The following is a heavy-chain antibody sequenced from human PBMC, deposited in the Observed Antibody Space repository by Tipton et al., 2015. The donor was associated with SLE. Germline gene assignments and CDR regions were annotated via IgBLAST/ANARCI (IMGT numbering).Heavy chain of an antibody. D-gene: IGHD3-16*01. CDR1: GFTFSNYA. CDR2: ISYDGSNK. J-gene: IGHJ4*02. CDR3: ARGGMVSFSN. Sequence: SLRLSCAASGFTFSNYALHWVRQAPGKGLAWVAVISYDGSNKYYADSVKGRFTISRDNSKNTLYLQMNSLRAEDTAVYYCARGGMVSFSNWGQGTLVTVSS. V-gene: IGHV3-30-3*01.